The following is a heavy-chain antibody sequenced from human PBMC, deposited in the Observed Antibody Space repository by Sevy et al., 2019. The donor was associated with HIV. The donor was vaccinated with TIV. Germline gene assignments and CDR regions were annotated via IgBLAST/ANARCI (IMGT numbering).Heavy chain of an antibody. J-gene: IGHJ6*02. V-gene: IGHV3-21*01. D-gene: IGHD2-2*01. CDR1: GFTFSSYS. Sequence: AGSLRLSCAASGFTFSSYSMNWVRQAPGKELEWVSSISSSSSYIYYADSVKGRFTISRDNAKNSLYLQMNSLRAEDTAVCYCARGVGVVVPAAMFTPYGMDIWGQGTTVTVSS. CDR3: ARGVGVVVPAAMFTPYGMDI. CDR2: ISSSSSYI.